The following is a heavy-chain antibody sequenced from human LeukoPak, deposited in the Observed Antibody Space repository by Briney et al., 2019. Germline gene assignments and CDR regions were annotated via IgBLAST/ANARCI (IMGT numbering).Heavy chain of an antibody. CDR2: IYSGGST. CDR1: GFTVSSNY. J-gene: IGHJ5*02. D-gene: IGHD3-10*01. CDR3: AKDLTMVRGVLNWFDP. Sequence: GGSLRLSCAASGFTVSSNYMSWVRQAPGKGLEWVSIIYSGGSTFYADSVKGRFTISRDNSKNTLYLQMNSLRAEDTAVYYCAKDLTMVRGVLNWFDPWGQGTLVTVSS. V-gene: IGHV3-53*05.